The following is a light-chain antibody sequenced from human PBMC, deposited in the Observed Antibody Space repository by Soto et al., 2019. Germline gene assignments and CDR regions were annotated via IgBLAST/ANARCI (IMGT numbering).Light chain of an antibody. CDR2: GAS. CDR3: QQYNYWPPLT. V-gene: IGKV3-20*01. CDR1: QSVSSRF. Sequence: IVLTQSPGTLSLSPGERATLSCRASQSVSSRFLAWYQQKPGQAPRLLIYGASNRATGIPDRFSGSGSGTDFTLTISSLQSEDFAVYYCQQYNYWPPLTFGQGTRLEIK. J-gene: IGKJ5*01.